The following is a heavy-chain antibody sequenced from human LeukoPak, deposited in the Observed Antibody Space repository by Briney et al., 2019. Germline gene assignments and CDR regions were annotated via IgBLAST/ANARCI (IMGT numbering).Heavy chain of an antibody. J-gene: IGHJ4*02. Sequence: TGGSLRLSCAASGFTFDDYAMHWVRHAPGKGLEWVSGISWNSGSIGYADSVKGRFTISRDNAKNSLYLQMNSLRAEDTALYYCAKERDYGGKVLDYWGQGTLVTVPS. CDR1: GFTFDDYA. CDR3: AKERDYGGKVLDY. D-gene: IGHD4-23*01. V-gene: IGHV3-9*01. CDR2: ISWNSGSI.